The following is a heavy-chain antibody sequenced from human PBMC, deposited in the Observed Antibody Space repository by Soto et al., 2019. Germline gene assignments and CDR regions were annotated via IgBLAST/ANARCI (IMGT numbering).Heavy chain of an antibody. CDR2: ISYDGSNK. Sequence: GGSLRLSCAASGFTFSIYAMHWVRQAPGKGLEWVAVISYDGSNKYYADSVKGRFTISRDNSKNTLYLQMNSLRAEDTAVYYCARDLNYDSSGYYYWGQGTLVTVSS. D-gene: IGHD3-22*01. V-gene: IGHV3-30-3*01. J-gene: IGHJ4*02. CDR3: ARDLNYDSSGYYY. CDR1: GFTFSIYA.